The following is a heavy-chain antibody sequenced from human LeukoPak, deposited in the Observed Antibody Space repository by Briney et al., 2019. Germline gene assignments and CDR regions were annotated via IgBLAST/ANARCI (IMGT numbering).Heavy chain of an antibody. Sequence: QTLSLTCAISGDSVSSNSVTWNWIRQSPSRGLEWLGRTYYRSTWYNDYAVSVRGRITVDPDTSKNQFSLHLNSVTPEDTAVYYCARRLTQYDCFDPWGQGILVTVSS. CDR3: ARRLTQYDCFDP. CDR1: GDSVSSNSVT. J-gene: IGHJ5*02. V-gene: IGHV6-1*01. CDR2: TYYRSTWYN. D-gene: IGHD2-2*01.